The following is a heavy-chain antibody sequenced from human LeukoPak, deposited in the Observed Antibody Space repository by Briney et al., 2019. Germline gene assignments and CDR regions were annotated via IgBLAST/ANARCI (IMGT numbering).Heavy chain of an antibody. CDR2: IYTSGST. V-gene: IGHV4-4*07. D-gene: IGHD3-16*01. J-gene: IGHJ4*02. CDR3: ARAEVGGSYFSY. CDR1: GYSISSSYY. Sequence: SETLSLTCTVSGYSISSSYYWSWIRQPAGKGLEWIGRIYTSGSTNYNPSLKSRVTMSVDTSKNQFSLKLSSVTAADTAVYYCARAEVGGSYFSYWGQGTLVTVSS.